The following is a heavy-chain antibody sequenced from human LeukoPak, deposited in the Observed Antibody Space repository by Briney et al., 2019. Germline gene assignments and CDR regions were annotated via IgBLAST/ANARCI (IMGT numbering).Heavy chain of an antibody. Sequence: PSETLSLTCTVSGGSISSSSYYWGWIRQRPGKGLEWIGSIYYSGSTYYNPSLKSRVTISVDTSKNQFSLKLSSVTAADTAVYYCARSPQGDFWSGYYSHNWFDPWGQGTLVTVSS. J-gene: IGHJ5*02. CDR1: GGSISSSSYY. CDR2: IYYSGST. D-gene: IGHD3-3*01. V-gene: IGHV4-39*01. CDR3: ARSPQGDFWSGYYSHNWFDP.